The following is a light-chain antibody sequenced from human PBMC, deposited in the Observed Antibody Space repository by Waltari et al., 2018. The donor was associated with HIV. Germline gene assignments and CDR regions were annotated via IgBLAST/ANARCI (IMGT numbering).Light chain of an antibody. Sequence: QSVLTQPPSASGTPGQRVTITCSGSSSNIANDNVSWYQQLTGAAPRLLIYKDTQRPSGVPDRFTGSKSGTSASLAISGLRSEDEADYYCVGWDSRLSGYVFGSGTKVTVL. V-gene: IGLV1-47*01. CDR1: SSNIANDN. CDR2: KDT. J-gene: IGLJ1*01. CDR3: VGWDSRLSGYV.